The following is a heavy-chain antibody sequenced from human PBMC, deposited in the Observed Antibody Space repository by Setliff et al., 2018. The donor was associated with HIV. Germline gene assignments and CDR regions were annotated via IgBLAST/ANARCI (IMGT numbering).Heavy chain of an antibody. CDR2: INTNTGNP. J-gene: IGHJ5*02. CDR3: ARASRYCSRTSRHGDWFDP. Sequence: ASVKVSCKASGYTFTTYSMNWVRQAPGQGLEWMGWINTNTGNPTYAQGFTGRFVFSLDTSVSTAYLQISSLKAEDTAVYYCARASRYCSRTSRHGDWFDPWGQGTLVTVSS. CDR1: GYTFTTYS. D-gene: IGHD2-2*01. V-gene: IGHV7-4-1*02.